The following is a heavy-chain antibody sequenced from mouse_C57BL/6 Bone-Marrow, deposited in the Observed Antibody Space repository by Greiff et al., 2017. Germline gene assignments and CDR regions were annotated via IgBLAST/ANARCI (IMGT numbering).Heavy chain of an antibody. V-gene: IGHV1-55*01. CDR1: GYTFTSYW. D-gene: IGHD2-3*01. CDR3: ARWLLRRLYAMDY. J-gene: IGHJ4*01. CDR2: IYPGSGST. Sequence: QVHVKQPGAELVKPGASVKMSCKASGYTFTSYWITWVKQRPGQGLEWIGDIYPGSGSTNYNEKFKSKATLTVDTSSSTAYMQLSSLTSEDSAVYYCARWLLRRLYAMDYGGQGTSVTVSS.